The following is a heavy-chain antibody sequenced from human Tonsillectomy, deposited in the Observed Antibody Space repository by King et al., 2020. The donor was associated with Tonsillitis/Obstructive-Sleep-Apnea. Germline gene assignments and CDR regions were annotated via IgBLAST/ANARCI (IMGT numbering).Heavy chain of an antibody. CDR1: GGSISSYY. D-gene: IGHD3-22*01. J-gene: IGHJ5*02. CDR2: IYYSGST. V-gene: IGHV4-59*08. Sequence: VQLQESGPGLVKPSETLSLTCTVSGGSISSYYWSWLRQPPGKGLEWIGYIYYSGSTNYNPSLKSRVTISVDTSKNQFSLKLSSVTAADTAVYYCARHGASYYYDSSGYYDSPDWFDPWGQGTLVTVSS. CDR3: ARHGASYYYDSSGYYDSPDWFDP.